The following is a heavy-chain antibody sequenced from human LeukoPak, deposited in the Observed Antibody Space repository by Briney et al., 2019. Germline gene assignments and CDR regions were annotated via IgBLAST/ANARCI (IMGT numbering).Heavy chain of an antibody. V-gene: IGHV4-59*11. J-gene: IGHJ5*02. CDR1: GGSISSHY. CDR2: IYYSGST. CDR3: ARALLRLRYFDSLENWFDP. D-gene: IGHD3-9*01. Sequence: SETLSLTCTVSGGSISSHYWSWIRQPPGKGLEWIGYIYYSGSTNYNPSLKSRVTISVDTSKNQFSLKLSSVTAADTAVYYCARALLRLRYFDSLENWFDPWGQGTLVTVSS.